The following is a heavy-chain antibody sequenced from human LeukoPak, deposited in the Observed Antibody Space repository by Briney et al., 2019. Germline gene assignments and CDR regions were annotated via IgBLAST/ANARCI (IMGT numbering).Heavy chain of an antibody. V-gene: IGHV3-23*01. CDR3: AKNRLRGVVVPAANRYFDL. J-gene: IGHJ2*01. D-gene: IGHD2-2*01. CDR1: GYSISSGYY. CDR2: ISGSGGST. Sequence: PSETLSLTCTVSGYSISSGYYWGWVRQAPGKGLEWVSAISGSGGSTFYADSVKGRFTISRDNSKNTLYLQMNSLRAEDTAVYYCAKNRLRGVVVPAANRYFDLWGRGTLVTVSS.